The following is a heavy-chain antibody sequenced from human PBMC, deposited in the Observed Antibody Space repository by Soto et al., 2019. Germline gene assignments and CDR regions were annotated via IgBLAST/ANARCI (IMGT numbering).Heavy chain of an antibody. Sequence: PVGSLRLSCVSSVFTFGSYSMNCVRHSPGKWLEWVSSISSSSSYIYYADSVKGRFTISRDNAKNSLYLQMNSLRAEDTAVYYCARDRHPALVTLIWWFDSWGQGTLFT. D-gene: IGHD5-18*01. V-gene: IGHV3-21*01. CDR3: ARDRHPALVTLIWWFDS. CDR1: VFTFGSYS. J-gene: IGHJ5*01. CDR2: ISSSSSYI.